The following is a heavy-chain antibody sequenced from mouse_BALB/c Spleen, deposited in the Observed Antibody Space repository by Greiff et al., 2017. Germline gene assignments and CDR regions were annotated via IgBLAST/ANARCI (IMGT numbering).Heavy chain of an antibody. CDR1: GYTFTSYW. CDR2: IYPSDSYT. D-gene: IGHD2-14*01. Sequence: QVQLQQPGAELVRPGASVKLSCKASGYTFTSYWINWVKQRPGQGLEWIGNIYPSDSYTNYNQKFKDKATLTVDKSSSTAYMQLSSPTSEDSAVYYCTRSEVRRGAMDYWGQGTSVTVSS. CDR3: TRSEVRRGAMDY. V-gene: IGHV1-69*02. J-gene: IGHJ4*01.